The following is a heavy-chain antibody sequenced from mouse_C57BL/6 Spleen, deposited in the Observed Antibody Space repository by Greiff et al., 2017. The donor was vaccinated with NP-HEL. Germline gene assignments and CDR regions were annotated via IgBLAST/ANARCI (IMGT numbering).Heavy chain of an antibody. CDR2: FHPYNDDT. V-gene: IGHV1-47*01. Sequence: VHLVESGAELVKPGASVKMSCKASGYTFTTYPIEWMKQNHGKSLEWIGNFHPYNDDTKYNEKFKGKATLTVEKSSSTVYLELSRLTSDDSAVYYCARKDPLYYYAMDYWGQGTSVTVSS. J-gene: IGHJ4*01. CDR3: ARKDPLYYYAMDY. D-gene: IGHD2-3*01. CDR1: GYTFTTYP.